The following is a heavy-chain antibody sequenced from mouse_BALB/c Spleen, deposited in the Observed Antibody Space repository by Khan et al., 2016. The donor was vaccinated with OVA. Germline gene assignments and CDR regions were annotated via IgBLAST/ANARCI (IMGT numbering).Heavy chain of an antibody. CDR2: ISYSGST. CDR1: GYSITSDYA. D-gene: IGHD1-1*01. CDR3: TKGRYYEWYFDV. V-gene: IGHV3-2*02. Sequence: EVELVESGPGLVKPSQSLSLTCTVTGYSITSDYAWNWIRQFPGNKLEWLGYISYSGSTPYNPSLKSRISLTRDTSKNQFFLPLNSVPAENTATYYCTKGRYYEWYFDVWGAGTTVTVSS. J-gene: IGHJ1*01.